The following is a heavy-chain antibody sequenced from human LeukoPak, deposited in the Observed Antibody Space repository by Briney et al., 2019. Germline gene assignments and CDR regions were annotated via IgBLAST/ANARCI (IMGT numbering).Heavy chain of an antibody. CDR2: IYYSGTA. J-gene: IGHJ4*02. D-gene: IGHD3-10*01. CDR1: GYSIRRGYY. CDR3: AKESYGSGSYYSPFEY. Sequence: PETLSLTCTVSGYSIRRGYYWGWIRPPPMKGLEWIGSIYYSGTAYYNPSLQGRITISIDTSKNQFSLRLNSVTAADTAIYYCAKESYGSGSYYSPFEYWGQGILVTVSS. V-gene: IGHV4-38-2*02.